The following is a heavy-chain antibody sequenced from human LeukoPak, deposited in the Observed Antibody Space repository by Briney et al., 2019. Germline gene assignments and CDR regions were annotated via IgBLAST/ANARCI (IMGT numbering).Heavy chain of an antibody. CDR2: INPNSGGT. D-gene: IGHD5-18*01. J-gene: IGHJ3*02. CDR1: GYTFTGYY. V-gene: IGHV1-2*02. Sequence: GASVKVSCKASGYTFTGYYMHWVRQATGQGLEWMGWINPNSGGTNYAQKFQGRVTMTRDTSISTAYMELSRLRSDDTAVYCCAREEDTAMVGDAFDSWGQGTMVTVSS. CDR3: AREEDTAMVGDAFDS.